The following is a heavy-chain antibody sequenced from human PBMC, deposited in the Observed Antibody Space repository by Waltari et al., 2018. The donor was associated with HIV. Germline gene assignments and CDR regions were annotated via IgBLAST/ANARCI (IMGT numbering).Heavy chain of an antibody. CDR3: ASGYGGRNFDF. J-gene: IGHJ4*02. D-gene: IGHD5-18*01. CDR1: GFTFSNYG. Sequence: QVKLVESGGGVVQPGKSVRLSCAASGFTFSNYGMQWVRQAAGKGLEWVAIIWYDGRNKFYADSVKGRFTISRDNSRNTVYLQMDSVRVDDTAVYYCASGYGGRNFDFWGPGTPVSVSS. V-gene: IGHV3-33*01. CDR2: IWYDGRNK.